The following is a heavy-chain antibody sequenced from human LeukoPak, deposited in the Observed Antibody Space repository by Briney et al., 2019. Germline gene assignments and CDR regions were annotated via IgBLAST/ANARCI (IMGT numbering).Heavy chain of an antibody. Sequence: QSGGSLRLSCAASGFTFSSYAMSWVRQAPGKGLEWVSVISGSGGSTYYADSVKGRFTISRDNSKNTLYLQMNSLRAEDTAVYYCAKPQAITIFGVVQGSDYWGQGTLVTVSS. CDR3: AKPQAITIFGVVQGSDY. CDR1: GFTFSSYA. CDR2: ISGSGGST. D-gene: IGHD3-3*01. J-gene: IGHJ4*02. V-gene: IGHV3-23*01.